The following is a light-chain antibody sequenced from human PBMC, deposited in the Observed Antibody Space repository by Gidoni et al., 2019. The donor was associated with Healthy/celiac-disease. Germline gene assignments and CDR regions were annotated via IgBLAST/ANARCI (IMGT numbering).Light chain of an antibody. CDR3: QTWGTGSWV. CDR1: SGHSSYA. J-gene: IGLJ3*02. CDR2: LNSDGSH. V-gene: IGLV4-69*01. Sequence: QLVLTQSPSASASLGASVKLTCTLSSGHSSYAIAWHQQPPEKGPRYLMKLNSDGSHSKGDGIPARFSGSSSGAERYLTISSLQSEYEADYYCQTWGTGSWVFGGGTKLTVL.